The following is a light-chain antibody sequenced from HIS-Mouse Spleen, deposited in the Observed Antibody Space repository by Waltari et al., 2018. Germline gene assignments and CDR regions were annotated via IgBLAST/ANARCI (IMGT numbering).Light chain of an antibody. CDR2: DVS. CDR3: CSYAGSYTLV. V-gene: IGLV2-11*01. CDR1: SRDVGGYNS. J-gene: IGLJ2*01. Sequence: QSALTQPRSVSGSPGQSVTISCTGTSRDVGGYNSVPWYQQHPGKAPKLMIYDVSKRPSGVPDRFSGSKSGNTASLTISGLQAEDEADYYCCSYAGSYTLVFGGGTKLTVL.